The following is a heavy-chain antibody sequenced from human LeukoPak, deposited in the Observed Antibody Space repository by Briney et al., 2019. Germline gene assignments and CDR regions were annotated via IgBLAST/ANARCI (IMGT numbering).Heavy chain of an antibody. CDR2: MNPNSGNT. CDR1: GYTFTSYD. D-gene: IGHD2-2*01. Sequence: ASVKVSCKASGYTFTSYDINWVRQATGQGLEWMGWMNPNSGNTGYAQKFQGRVTMTRNTSISTAYMELSSLRSGDTAVYYCARAYAGYCSSTSCSHPTYYYMDVWGKGTTVTVSS. CDR3: ARAYAGYCSSTSCSHPTYYYMDV. V-gene: IGHV1-8*01. J-gene: IGHJ6*03.